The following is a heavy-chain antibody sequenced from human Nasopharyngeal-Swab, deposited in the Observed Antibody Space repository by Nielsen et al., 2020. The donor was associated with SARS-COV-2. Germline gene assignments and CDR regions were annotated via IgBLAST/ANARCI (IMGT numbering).Heavy chain of an antibody. CDR3: ATSPAMVRDNWFDP. V-gene: IGHV1-24*01. D-gene: IGHD5-18*01. CDR2: FDPEDGET. Sequence: ASVKVSCKVSGYTLTELSMHWVRQAPGKGLEWMGGFDPEDGETIYAQKFQGRVTMTEDTSTDTAYMELSSLRSEDTAAYYCATSPAMVRDNWFDPWGQGTLVTVSS. CDR1: GYTLTELS. J-gene: IGHJ5*02.